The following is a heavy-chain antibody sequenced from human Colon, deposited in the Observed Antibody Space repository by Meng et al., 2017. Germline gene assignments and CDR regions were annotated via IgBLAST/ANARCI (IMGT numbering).Heavy chain of an antibody. CDR2: IWYDGSNE. Sequence: SGAASGFTFSSFGMHWVRQAPGKGLEWVAVIWYDGSNEDYTDSVTGRFTISRDNSKNTLYLQMNSLRAEDTAVYYCARDRLSLYSYYGMDVWGQGTTVTVSS. J-gene: IGHJ6*02. CDR1: GFTFSSFG. CDR3: ARDRLSLYSYYGMDV. V-gene: IGHV3-33*01. D-gene: IGHD4/OR15-4a*01.